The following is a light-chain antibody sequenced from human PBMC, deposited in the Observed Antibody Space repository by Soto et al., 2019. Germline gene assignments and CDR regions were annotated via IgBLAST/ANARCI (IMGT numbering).Light chain of an antibody. CDR1: SXDIGNNY. V-gene: IGLV1-51*01. J-gene: IGLJ1*01. CDR3: GTWDGSLSVFV. CDR2: DNN. Sequence: QSVLTQPPSVSAAPGQRVTISCSGSSXDIGNNYVSWYQHLPGTAPELLIYDNNQRPSGIPDRFSGSKSGTSATLGITGLQTGDEADYYCGTWDGSLSVFVFGTGTKVTVL.